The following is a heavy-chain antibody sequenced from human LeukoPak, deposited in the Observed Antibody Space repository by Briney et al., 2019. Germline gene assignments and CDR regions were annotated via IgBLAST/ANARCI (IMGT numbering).Heavy chain of an antibody. Sequence: SETLSLTCTVSGGSISSGDYYWSWIRQLPGKGLEWIGYIYYSGSTSYNPSLKSRVTISVDTSKNQLSLRLSSVTAADTAVYYCARLRNSGSSYYFDYWGQGTLVTVSS. CDR3: ARLRNSGSSYYFDY. V-gene: IGHV4-61*08. D-gene: IGHD3-22*01. CDR2: IYYSGST. J-gene: IGHJ4*02. CDR1: GGSISSGDYY.